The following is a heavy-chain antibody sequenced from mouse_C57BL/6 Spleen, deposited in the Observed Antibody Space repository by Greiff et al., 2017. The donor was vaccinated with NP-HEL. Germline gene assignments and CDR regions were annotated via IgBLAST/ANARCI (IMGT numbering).Heavy chain of an antibody. CDR2: INPGSGGT. D-gene: IGHD2-4*01. V-gene: IGHV1-54*01. J-gene: IGHJ2*01. CDR3: AREGNYDYDAYYFDY. Sequence: VQLQQSGAELVRPGTSVKVSCKASGYAFTNYLIEWVKQRPGQGLEWIGVINPGSGGTNYNEKFKGKATLTADKSSSTAYMQLSSLTSEDSAVYFCAREGNYDYDAYYFDYWGQGTTLTVSS. CDR1: GYAFTNYL.